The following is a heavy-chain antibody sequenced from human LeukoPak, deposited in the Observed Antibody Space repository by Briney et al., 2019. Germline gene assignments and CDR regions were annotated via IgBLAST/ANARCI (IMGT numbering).Heavy chain of an antibody. CDR3: ARDLSRLQYGMDV. Sequence: PGGSLRLSCAASGFTFSSYSMNWVRQAPGKGLEWVSSISSSSSYIYYADSVKGRFTISRDNAKNSLYLQMTSLRAEDTAVYYCARDLSRLQYGMDVWGQGTTVTVSS. J-gene: IGHJ6*02. CDR1: GFTFSSYS. V-gene: IGHV3-21*01. CDR2: ISSSSSYI. D-gene: IGHD3-16*01.